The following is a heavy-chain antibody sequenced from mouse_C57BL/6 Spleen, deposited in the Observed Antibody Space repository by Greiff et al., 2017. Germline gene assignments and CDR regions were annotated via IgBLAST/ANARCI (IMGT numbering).Heavy chain of an antibody. V-gene: IGHV10-1*01. D-gene: IGHD2-1*01. CDR2: IRSKSNNYAT. CDR1: GFSFNTYA. J-gene: IGHJ3*01. Sequence: DVHLVESGGGLVQPKGSLKLSCAASGFSFNTYAMNWVRQAPGKGLEWVARIRSKSNNYATYYADSVKDRFTISRDDSESMLYLQMNNLKTEDTAMYYCVRPYGNYGDWFAYWGEGTLVTVSA. CDR3: VRPYGNYGDWFAY.